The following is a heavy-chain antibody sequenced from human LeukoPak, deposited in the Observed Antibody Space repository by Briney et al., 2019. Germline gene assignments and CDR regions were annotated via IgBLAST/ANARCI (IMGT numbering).Heavy chain of an antibody. CDR2: ISSSSSYI. Sequence: PGGSLRLSCAASGFTSSSYSMNWVRQAPGKGLEWVSSISSSSSYIYYADSVKGRFTISRDNAKNSLYLQMNSLRAEDTAVYYCARKDYGGNSDAFDIWGQGTMVTVSS. CDR3: ARKDYGGNSDAFDI. CDR1: GFTSSSYS. D-gene: IGHD4-23*01. V-gene: IGHV3-21*01. J-gene: IGHJ3*02.